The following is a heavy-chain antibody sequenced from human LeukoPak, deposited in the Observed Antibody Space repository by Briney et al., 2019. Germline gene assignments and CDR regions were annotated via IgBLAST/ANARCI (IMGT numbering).Heavy chain of an antibody. CDR1: GGSSRSDY. V-gene: IGHV4-59*12. CDR2: IYYSGST. J-gene: IGHJ4*02. CDR3: ASFEDSYGFVY. Sequence: SETLTGTCWVSGGSSRSDYFSGRRQTTRKRLEWIGYIYYSGSTSYNPSLKSRVTISVDTSKNQFSLKLTSVTAADTAVYYCASFEDSYGFVYWGQGTLVTVSS. D-gene: IGHD5-18*01.